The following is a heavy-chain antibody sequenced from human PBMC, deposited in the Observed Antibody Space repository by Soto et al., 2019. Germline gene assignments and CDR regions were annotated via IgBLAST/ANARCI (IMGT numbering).Heavy chain of an antibody. CDR2: IYYSGNI. V-gene: IGHV4-59*01. Sequence: TLSLTCTVSGDSTRSYYWSWIRQAPGKGLEWIGYIYYSGNINYNPALKNRVTISEDTSKNQFSLKLTSVTAADTAVYYCARDYGGSSGYYPTYFDSWGQGTLVTVSS. CDR3: ARDYGGSSGYYPTYFDS. J-gene: IGHJ4*02. CDR1: GDSTRSYY. D-gene: IGHD3-22*01.